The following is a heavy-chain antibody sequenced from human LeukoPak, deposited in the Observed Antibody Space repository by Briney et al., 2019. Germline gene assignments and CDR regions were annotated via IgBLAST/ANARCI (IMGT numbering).Heavy chain of an antibody. CDR3: ARDGVEWELHPVNYYYHMDV. CDR1: GYTFTTYG. J-gene: IGHJ6*03. Sequence: ASVKVSCKASGYTFTTYGILWVRQAPGQGLVWMGWVSAYNGNTKYAQRFQGRVTMTTDTSTSTAYMELRSLRSDDTAVYYCARDGVEWELHPVNYYYHMDVWGKGTTVTVSS. V-gene: IGHV1-18*01. CDR2: VSAYNGNT. D-gene: IGHD1-26*01.